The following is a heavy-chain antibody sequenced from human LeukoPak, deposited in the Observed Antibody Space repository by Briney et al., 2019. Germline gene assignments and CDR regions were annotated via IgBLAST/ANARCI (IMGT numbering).Heavy chain of an antibody. V-gene: IGHV3-9*03. CDR2: IHWNSAHV. CDR3: ARPKAVPGTSSSPTGWDAFDI. Sequence: AGGSLRLSCAASGFTFDDFAMHWVRQAPGKGLEWVSGIHWNSAHVGYADSVRGRFTISRDNAKNSLYLQMNSLRAADMALYYCARPKAVPGTSSSPTGWDAFDIWGQGTMVTVSS. CDR1: GFTFDDFA. D-gene: IGHD6-19*01. J-gene: IGHJ3*02.